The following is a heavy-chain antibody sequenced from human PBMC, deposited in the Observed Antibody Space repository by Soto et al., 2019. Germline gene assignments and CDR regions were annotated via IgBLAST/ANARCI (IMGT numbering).Heavy chain of an antibody. V-gene: IGHV3-48*01. CDR2: ISSSSSTI. CDR1: GFTFGSYS. J-gene: IGHJ4*02. CDR3: ARDGDQYFDWLSPMYYFDY. D-gene: IGHD3-9*01. Sequence: PGGSLRLSCAASGFTFGSYSMNWVRQAPGKGLEWVSYISSSSSTIYYADSVKGRFTISRDNAKNSLYLQMNSLRAEDTAVYYCARDGDQYFDWLSPMYYFDYWGQGTLVTVSS.